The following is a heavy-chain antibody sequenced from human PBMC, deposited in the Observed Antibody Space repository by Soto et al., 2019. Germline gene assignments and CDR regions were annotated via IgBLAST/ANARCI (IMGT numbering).Heavy chain of an antibody. J-gene: IGHJ4*02. Sequence: PGGSLRLSCADSEFTCSSYSMNWVRQAPGKGLEWVSYISSSSSTIYYADSVKGLFTISRDNAKNSLYLQMNSLSDEDTAVDNYARESRYRYGLFVYWGQRTLGTGS. CDR3: ARESRYRYGLFVY. V-gene: IGHV3-48*02. CDR2: ISSSSSTI. D-gene: IGHD5-18*01. CDR1: EFTCSSYS.